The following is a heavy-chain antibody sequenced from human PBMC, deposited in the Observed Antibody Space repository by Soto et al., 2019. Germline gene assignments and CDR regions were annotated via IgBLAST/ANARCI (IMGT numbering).Heavy chain of an antibody. V-gene: IGHV4-39*01. CDR3: ARHEGATSSDY. Sequence: QLQLQESGPGLVKPSETLSLTCTVSGGSISSSSYYWGWIRQPPGKGLEWIGSIYYSGSTYYNPSLKSRVTISVDTSKNPCSLKLSSVTAADTAVYYCARHEGATSSDYWGQGTLVTVSS. CDR2: IYYSGST. J-gene: IGHJ4*02. CDR1: GGSISSSSYY. D-gene: IGHD1-26*01.